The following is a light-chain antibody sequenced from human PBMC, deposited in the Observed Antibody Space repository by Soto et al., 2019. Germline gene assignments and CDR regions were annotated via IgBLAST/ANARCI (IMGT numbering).Light chain of an antibody. CDR3: QQFGSSPWT. Sequence: EIVLTQSPGTLSLSPGEIAALSFSASESVSGSYLAWYQQKPGQAPRLLIYGASSRATGIPDRFSGSGWGTDFTLTISRLEPEDFAVYYCQQFGSSPWTFGQGTKVDIK. CDR1: ESVSGSY. J-gene: IGKJ1*01. V-gene: IGKV3-20*01. CDR2: GAS.